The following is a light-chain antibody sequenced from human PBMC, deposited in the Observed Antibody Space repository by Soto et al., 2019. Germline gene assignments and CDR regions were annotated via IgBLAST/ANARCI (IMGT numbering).Light chain of an antibody. Sequence: DIQMTQSPSSLCASVGYRVTIICRASQTISSYLNWYQQKPGKAPKLLIYAASSLQSGAPSRFSGSGSGTDFTLTINSPRPEDFAIHCRQPGGTSPRWPCGQGT. V-gene: IGKV1-39*01. CDR3: QPGGTSPRWP. CDR1: QTISSY. J-gene: IGKJ1*01. CDR2: AAS.